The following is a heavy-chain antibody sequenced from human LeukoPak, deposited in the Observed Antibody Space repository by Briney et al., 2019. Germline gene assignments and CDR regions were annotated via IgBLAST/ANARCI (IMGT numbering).Heavy chain of an antibody. CDR3: ARESNGDYSDY. J-gene: IGHJ4*02. V-gene: IGHV4-59*01. D-gene: IGHD4-17*01. Sequence: SETLSLTCTVSGRSISSYYWSWIRQPPGKGLEWLGYIYSSGSTSYNPSLKSRVTMSIDTSKNQFSLKVKSVTAADTAVYYCARESNGDYSDYWGQGTLVTVSS. CDR1: GRSISSYY. CDR2: IYSSGST.